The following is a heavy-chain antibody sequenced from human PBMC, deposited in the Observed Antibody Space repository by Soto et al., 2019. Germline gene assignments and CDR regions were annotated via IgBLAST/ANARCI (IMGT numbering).Heavy chain of an antibody. CDR1: GGSFSGYY. CDR3: ARAPIQLWYPYYYYGMDV. V-gene: IGHV4-34*01. J-gene: IGHJ6*02. D-gene: IGHD5-18*01. Sequence: PSETLSLTCAVYGGSFSGYYWSWIRQPPGKGLEWIGEINHSGSTNYNPSLKSRVTISVDTSKNQFSLKLSSVTAADTAVYYCARAPIQLWYPYYYYGMDVWGQGTTVTVS. CDR2: INHSGST.